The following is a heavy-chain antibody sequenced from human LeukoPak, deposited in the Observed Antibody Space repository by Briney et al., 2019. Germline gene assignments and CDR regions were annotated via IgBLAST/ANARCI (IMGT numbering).Heavy chain of an antibody. CDR2: IYSGGST. CDR3: ARGRQQLLGWFDP. V-gene: IGHV3-53*01. D-gene: IGHD6-13*01. Sequence: PGGSLRLSCAASGFTVSSNYMSWVRQAPGKGLEWVSVIYSGGSTYYADSVKGRFTISRDNSKNTLYLQMNSLRAEDTAVYYCARGRQQLLGWFDPWGQGTLVTVSS. CDR1: GFTVSSNY. J-gene: IGHJ5*02.